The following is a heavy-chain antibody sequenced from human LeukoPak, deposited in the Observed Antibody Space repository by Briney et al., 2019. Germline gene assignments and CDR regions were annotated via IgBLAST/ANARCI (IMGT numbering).Heavy chain of an antibody. CDR1: GFTFSDYY. CDR3: ARAAADTIGYFQH. Sequence: GGSLRLSCAASGFTFSDYYMSWIRQAPGKGLEWISYISSSGSTIYYADSVKGRFTISRDNAKNSLYLQMSSLRAEDTAVYYCARAAADTIGYFQHWGQGTLVTVSS. J-gene: IGHJ1*01. CDR2: ISSSGSTI. D-gene: IGHD6-13*01. V-gene: IGHV3-11*01.